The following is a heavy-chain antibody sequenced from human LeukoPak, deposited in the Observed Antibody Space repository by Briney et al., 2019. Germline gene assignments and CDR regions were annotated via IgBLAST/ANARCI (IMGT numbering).Heavy chain of an antibody. J-gene: IGHJ4*02. CDR2: ISHDGSNK. D-gene: IGHD6-19*01. V-gene: IGHV3-30*18. Sequence: PGRSLRLSCAASGFTFSSYGMHWVRQAPGKGLEWVAVISHDGSNKYYADSVKGRFTISRDNSKNTLYLQMNSLRAEDTAVYYCAKVDGIAVAGTGFVDYWGQGTLVTVSS. CDR1: GFTFSSYG. CDR3: AKVDGIAVAGTGFVDY.